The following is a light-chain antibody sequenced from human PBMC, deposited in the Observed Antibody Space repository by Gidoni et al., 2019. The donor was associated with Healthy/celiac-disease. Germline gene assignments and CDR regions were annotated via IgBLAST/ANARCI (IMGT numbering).Light chain of an antibody. V-gene: IGKV3-11*01. Sequence: EIVLTQSPATLSLSPGDRATLPCRASQNVRTYLAWYQKKPGQAPRLLIYDASNRAAGIPARFSGSGSGTDYTLTISSLEPEDFAVYYCQQRSIWPLTFGGGTKVEIK. CDR2: DAS. J-gene: IGKJ4*01. CDR1: QNVRTY. CDR3: QQRSIWPLT.